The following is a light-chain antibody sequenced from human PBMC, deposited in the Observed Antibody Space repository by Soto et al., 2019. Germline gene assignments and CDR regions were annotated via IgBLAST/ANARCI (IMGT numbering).Light chain of an antibody. V-gene: IGKV3-20*01. CDR1: QSVSSSY. Sequence: DMVLTQSPGTLSLSPEEGSTLSCRASQSVSSSYIAWYQQRPGQTPSLLIYGASTRATGIPDRFSGSGSGTDFTLTISRLEPEDFAVYYCQQYGSSPLTFGGGTKV. J-gene: IGKJ4*01. CDR3: QQYGSSPLT. CDR2: GAS.